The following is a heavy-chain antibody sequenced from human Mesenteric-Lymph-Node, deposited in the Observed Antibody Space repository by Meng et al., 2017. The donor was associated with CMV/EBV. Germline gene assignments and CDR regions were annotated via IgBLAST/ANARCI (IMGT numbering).Heavy chain of an antibody. J-gene: IGHJ6*02. V-gene: IGHV4-34*01. Sequence: GSLRLSCAASGFTFSSYAMSWVRQAPGKGLEWIGEINHSGSTNYNPSLKSRVTISVDTSKNQFSLKLSSVTAADTAVYYCARGLHSTGTTSPNYYYYGMDVWGQGTTVTVSS. CDR2: INHSGST. D-gene: IGHD1-7*01. CDR3: ARGLHSTGTTSPNYYYYGMDV. CDR1: GFTFSSYA.